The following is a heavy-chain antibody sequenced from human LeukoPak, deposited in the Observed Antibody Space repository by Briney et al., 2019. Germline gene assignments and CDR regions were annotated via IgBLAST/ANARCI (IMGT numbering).Heavy chain of an antibody. CDR2: ISGSGGST. J-gene: IGHJ5*02. CDR3: AKALVVVVAAGFDP. V-gene: IGHV3-23*01. CDR1: GFTFSNAW. Sequence: SGGSLRLSCAASGFTFSNAWMNWVRQAPGKGLEWVSAISGSGGSTYYADSVKGRFTISRDNSKNTLYLQMNSLRAEDTAVYYCAKALVVVVAAGFDPWGQGTLVTVSS. D-gene: IGHD2-15*01.